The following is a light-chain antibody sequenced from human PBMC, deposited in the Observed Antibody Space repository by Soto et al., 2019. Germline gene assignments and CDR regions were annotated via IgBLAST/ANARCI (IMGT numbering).Light chain of an antibody. CDR2: DES. J-gene: IGKJ4*01. CDR1: QSLDIH. CDR3: QHRHNWPSLT. Sequence: EIVLTQSPGTLSLSPGERATLSCRASQSLDIHLPGYQQHPGRAPRLQIFDESNRATGIPGRFSGSGSGTDSTLTISSLEPEDFAVYYCQHRHNWPSLTFGGGTRVEI. V-gene: IGKV3-11*01.